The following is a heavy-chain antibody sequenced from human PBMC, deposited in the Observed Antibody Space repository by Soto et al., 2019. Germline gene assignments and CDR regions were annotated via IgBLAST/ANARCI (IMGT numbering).Heavy chain of an antibody. D-gene: IGHD3-3*01. J-gene: IGHJ5*02. CDR3: ARLPRYDFWT. CDR1: GGSISVNNYY. V-gene: IGHV4-39*01. Sequence: SETLSLTCTVSGGSISVNNYYWGWFRQTPGKGLEWIGNVYYTGSTYYNPSLNSRLSMSVDTSKSQFSLNLNSVTAADTAVYYCARLPRYDFWTWGQGILVTVSS. CDR2: VYYTGST.